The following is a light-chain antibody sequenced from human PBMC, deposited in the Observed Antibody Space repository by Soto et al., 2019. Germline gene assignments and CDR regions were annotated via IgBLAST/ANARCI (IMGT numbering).Light chain of an antibody. J-gene: IGKJ5*01. CDR2: GAS. CDR1: QSISRY. CDR3: QQYNSYRMGIT. Sequence: IVLTQSPCSLSLSPGERTTLSCRASQSISRYLAWYQQKPGQGPRLLIYGASSRATGTPDRFSGSGSGTEFTLTISSLQPDDFATFYCQQYNSYRMGITFGQGTRLEIK. V-gene: IGKV3-20*01.